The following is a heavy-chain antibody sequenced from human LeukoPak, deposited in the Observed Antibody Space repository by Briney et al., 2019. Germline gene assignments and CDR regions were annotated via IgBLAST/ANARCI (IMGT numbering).Heavy chain of an antibody. CDR2: MNPNSGNT. CDR3: ARVGKQWQPYLLGY. J-gene: IGHJ1*01. V-gene: IGHV1-8*01. D-gene: IGHD6-19*01. CDR1: GYTFTSYD. Sequence: APVKVSCKASGYTFTSYDINWVRQATGQGREWMGWMNPNSGNTGYAQKFQGRVTMTRNTSISTAYMELSSLRSEDTAVYYCARVGKQWQPYLLGYLGQGTLVTVSS.